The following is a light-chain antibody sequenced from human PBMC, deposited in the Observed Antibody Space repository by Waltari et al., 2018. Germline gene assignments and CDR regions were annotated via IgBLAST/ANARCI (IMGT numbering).Light chain of an antibody. Sequence: DLKMTQSPASLSAAVVARVTITCQTTQDFTTSLSWFQQKPGKAPQLLIYDASTLQSGVPSRFSGSGSGTAFSFTITSLQPEDSATYYCQHYHTLPYTFGRGTKLQIK. CDR1: QDFTTS. J-gene: IGKJ2*01. CDR2: DAS. CDR3: QHYHTLPYT. V-gene: IGKV1-33*01.